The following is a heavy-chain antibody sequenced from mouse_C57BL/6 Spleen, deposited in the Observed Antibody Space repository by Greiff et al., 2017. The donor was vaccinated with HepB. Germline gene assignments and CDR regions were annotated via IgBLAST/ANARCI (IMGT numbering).Heavy chain of an antibody. D-gene: IGHD2-3*01. Sequence: QVQLKESGPELVKPGASVKISCKASGYAFSSSWMNWVKQRPGKGLEWIGRIYPGDGDTNYNGKFKGKATLTADKSSSTAYMQLSSLTSEDSAVYFCARSSDGYWFAYWGQGTLVTVSA. V-gene: IGHV1-82*01. J-gene: IGHJ3*01. CDR3: ARSSDGYWFAY. CDR2: IYPGDGDT. CDR1: GYAFSSSW.